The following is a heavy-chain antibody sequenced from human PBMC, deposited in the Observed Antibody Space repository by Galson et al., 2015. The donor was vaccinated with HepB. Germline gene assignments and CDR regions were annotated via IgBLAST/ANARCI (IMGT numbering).Heavy chain of an antibody. D-gene: IGHD2-2*01. CDR3: ARGVVVPAVRVKGDWYFDL. V-gene: IGHV1-2*02. CDR1: GYTFTGYY. Sequence: SVKVSCKASGYTFTGYYMHWVRQAPGQGLEWMGWINPNRGGTNYAQKSQGRVTMTRDTSISTAYMELSRLRSDDTAVYYCARGVVVPAVRVKGDWYFDLWGRGTLVTVSS. J-gene: IGHJ2*01. CDR2: INPNRGGT.